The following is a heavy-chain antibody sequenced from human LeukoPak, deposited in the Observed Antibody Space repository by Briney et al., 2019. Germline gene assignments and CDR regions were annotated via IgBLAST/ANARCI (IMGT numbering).Heavy chain of an antibody. CDR2: IRYDGSNK. J-gene: IGHJ3*02. Sequence: GGSLRLSCAASGFTFSSYGMHWVRQAPGKGLEWVAFIRYDGSNKYYADSVKGRFTISRDNSKNTLYLQMNSLRAEDTAVYYCAKDRSVAARSADAFDIWGQGTMVTVSS. D-gene: IGHD6-6*01. CDR1: GFTFSSYG. CDR3: AKDRSVAARSADAFDI. V-gene: IGHV3-30*02.